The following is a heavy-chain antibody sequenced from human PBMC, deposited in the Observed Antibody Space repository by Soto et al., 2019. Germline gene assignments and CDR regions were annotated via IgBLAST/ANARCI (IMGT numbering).Heavy chain of an antibody. D-gene: IGHD2-21*01. CDR1: VFSFIAHG. CDR3: AKDGGGGYQPPNYYYYGLDV. CDR2: ISYDGINK. V-gene: IGHV3-30*18. Sequence: PGWSLRLSCASSVFSFIAHGMHWVRQAPGKGLEWVAVISYDGINKDYADSVEGRLTISRDNSKNTLYLQLDSLRIDDTGIYYCAKDGGGGYQPPNYYYYGLDVWGQGTTVTVSS. J-gene: IGHJ6*02.